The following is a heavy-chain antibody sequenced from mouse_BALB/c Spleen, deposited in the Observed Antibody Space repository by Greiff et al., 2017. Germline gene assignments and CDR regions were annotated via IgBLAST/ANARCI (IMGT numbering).Heavy chain of an antibody. D-gene: IGHD2-4*01. V-gene: IGHV5-6-5*01. CDR2: ISSGGST. Sequence: EVKLVESGGGLVKPGGSLKLSCAASGFTFSSYAMSWVRQTPEKRLEWVASISSGGSTYYPDSVKGRFTISRDNARNILYLQMSSLRSEDTAMYYCARGRGHDYPFAYWGQGTLVTVSA. CDR3: ARGRGHDYPFAY. J-gene: IGHJ3*01. CDR1: GFTFSSYA.